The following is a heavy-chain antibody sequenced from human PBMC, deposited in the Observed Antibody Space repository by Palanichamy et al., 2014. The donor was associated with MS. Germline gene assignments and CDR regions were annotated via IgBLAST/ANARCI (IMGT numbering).Heavy chain of an antibody. Sequence: QVQLVESGGGVVQPGRSLRLSCAASGFSFSSYGMHWVRQSPGNGLQWVAFVSYDGSHKYYPGSVKGRFAISRDNSKNTLFLQMDNLGAEDTAVYYCAGTTTLQGVIMTYNFDNWGQGTLVTVSS. J-gene: IGHJ4*02. D-gene: IGHD3-10*01. CDR1: GFSFSSYG. CDR2: VSYDGSHK. CDR3: AGTTTLQGVIMTYNFDN. V-gene: IGHV3-30*09.